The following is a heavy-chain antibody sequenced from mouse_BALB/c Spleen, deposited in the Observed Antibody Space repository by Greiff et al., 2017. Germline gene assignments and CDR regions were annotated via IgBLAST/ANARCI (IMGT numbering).Heavy chain of an antibody. CDR1: GYTFTSYW. CDR2: IYPSDSYT. D-gene: IGHD2-4*01. CDR3: TRGYDYG. J-gene: IGHJ3*01. V-gene: IGHV1-69*02. Sequence: QVQLQQPGAELVRPGASVKLSCKASGYTFTSYWINWVKQRPGQGLEWIGNIYPSDSYTNYNQKFKDKATLTVDKSSSTAYMQLSSPTSEDSAVYYCTRGYDYGWGQGTLVTVSA.